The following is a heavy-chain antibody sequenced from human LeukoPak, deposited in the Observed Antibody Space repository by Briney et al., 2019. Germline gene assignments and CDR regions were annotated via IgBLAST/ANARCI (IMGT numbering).Heavy chain of an antibody. Sequence: SQTLSLTCPVSGGPISSGSYYWSWIRQPAGKGLEWIGRIYTSGSTNYNPSLKSRVTISVDTSKNQFSLKLSSVTAADTAVYYCAREGGYYGGFDYWGQGTLVTVSS. J-gene: IGHJ4*02. V-gene: IGHV4-61*02. D-gene: IGHD3-22*01. CDR2: IYTSGST. CDR3: AREGGYYGGFDY. CDR1: GGPISSGSYY.